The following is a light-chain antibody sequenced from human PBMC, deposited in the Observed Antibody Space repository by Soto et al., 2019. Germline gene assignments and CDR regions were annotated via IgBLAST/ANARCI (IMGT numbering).Light chain of an antibody. J-gene: IGKJ4*01. CDR2: DAS. CDR3: KQYHNLRT. Sequence: DIQMTQSPSSLSASVGDRVTITCQASQDISNHLHWYQHKPGEAPKLLIFDASNLKIGVPSRCSGSGSRKDFTFTISILQPEYSATFYWKQYHNLRTFGGGTKVGI. CDR1: QDISNH. V-gene: IGKV1-33*01.